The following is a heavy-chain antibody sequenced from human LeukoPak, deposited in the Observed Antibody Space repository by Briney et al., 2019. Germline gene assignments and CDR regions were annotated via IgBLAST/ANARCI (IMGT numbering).Heavy chain of an antibody. CDR3: ARGLYGDQGYFYYGMDV. Sequence: PGGCLRLSCAAYGLTVSINYIGWVRQAPGRGLGWDSVNFSHGSIYYADSVKGRFTMSRDNSQNTLSLQMNSLRVEDTAMYYWARGLYGDQGYFYYGMDVWGKRDTVTASS. V-gene: IGHV3-53*01. CDR1: GLTVSINY. CDR2: NFSHGSI. D-gene: IGHD4-17*01. J-gene: IGHJ6*01.